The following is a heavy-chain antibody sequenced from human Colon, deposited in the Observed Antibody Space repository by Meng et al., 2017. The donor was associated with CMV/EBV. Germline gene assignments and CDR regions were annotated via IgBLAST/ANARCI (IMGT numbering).Heavy chain of an antibody. D-gene: IGHD3-3*02. Sequence: ASVKVSCKASGYTFATYDINWVRQAPGQGLEWMGWMNPKSGKTGYAQRFQGRVAMTSNISVNTAYMELSNLRSEDTAVFYCTRGPFRYWGQGTLVTVS. CDR1: GYTFATYD. CDR3: TRGPFRY. V-gene: IGHV1-8*02. CDR2: MNPKSGKT. J-gene: IGHJ4*02.